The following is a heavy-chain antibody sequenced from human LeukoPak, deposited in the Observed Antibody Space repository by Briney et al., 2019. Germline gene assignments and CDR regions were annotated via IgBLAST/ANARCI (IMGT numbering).Heavy chain of an antibody. J-gene: IGHJ4*02. CDR2: INPNSGGT. D-gene: IGHD2/OR15-2a*01. CDR1: GYTFTGYY. V-gene: IGHV1-2*04. CDR3: ARGAPPNSRLIDY. Sequence: ASAKVSCKASGYTFTGYYMHWERQAPGQGLEWMGWINPNSGGTNYAQKFQGWVTMTRDTSISTAYMELSRLRSDDTAVYYCARGAPPNSRLIDYWGQGTLVTVSS.